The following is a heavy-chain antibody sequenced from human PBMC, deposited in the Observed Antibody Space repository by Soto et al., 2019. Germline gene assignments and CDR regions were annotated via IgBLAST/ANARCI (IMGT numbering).Heavy chain of an antibody. CDR1: GGPISSNY. CDR2: IYYSGST. V-gene: IGHV4-59*01. J-gene: IGHJ6*02. CDR3: ARDSSIFGPYYYGMGV. Sequence: SKTLSITCIVSGGPISSNYWSWIQQPPGKGLELIEYIYYSGSTNYNPTLNSRIQISVDTSMNQFSLNLSSVTAADTAVYFCARDSSIFGPYYYGMGVWGQGSTFSVYS. D-gene: IGHD3-3*01.